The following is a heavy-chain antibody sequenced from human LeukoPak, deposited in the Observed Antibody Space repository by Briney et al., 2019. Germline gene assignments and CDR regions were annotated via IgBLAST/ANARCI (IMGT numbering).Heavy chain of an antibody. CDR3: AKDHYDSSGYLFDY. CDR1: GFTFDDYA. Sequence: GGSLRLSCAASGFTFDDYAMHWVRQAPGKGLEWVSGISWNSGSIGYADSVKGRFTISRDNAKNSLYLQMNSLRAEDTALYYCAKDHYDSSGYLFDYGGQGTLVTVSS. D-gene: IGHD3-22*01. V-gene: IGHV3-9*01. J-gene: IGHJ4*02. CDR2: ISWNSGSI.